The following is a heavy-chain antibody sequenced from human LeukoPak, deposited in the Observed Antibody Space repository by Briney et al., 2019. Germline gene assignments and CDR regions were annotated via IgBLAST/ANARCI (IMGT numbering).Heavy chain of an antibody. J-gene: IGHJ4*02. CDR1: GGSIGSTNYY. CDR3: ARHRHY. CDR2: VYYSGST. V-gene: IGHV4-39*01. Sequence: SETLSLTCTVSGGSIGSTNYYWGWIRQPPGKGLEWIGSVYYSGSTYYNSSLKSRVTISVDTSKNQFSLKVSSVTAADTAVYYCARHRHYWGQGTLVTVAS.